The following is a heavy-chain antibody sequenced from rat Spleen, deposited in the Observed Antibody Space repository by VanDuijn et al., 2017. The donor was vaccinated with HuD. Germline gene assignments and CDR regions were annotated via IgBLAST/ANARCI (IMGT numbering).Heavy chain of an antibody. CDR1: GFTFSNYY. J-gene: IGHJ4*01. Sequence: EVQLVESGGGLVQPGRSLKLSCAASGFTFSNYYMAWVRQAPTKGLEWVASISPSGVGTSFRDSVKGRFTLSRYNAKSTLYLQMDSLRSEATATYYCASLMYTPDYLGVMDAWGQGASVTVSS. CDR3: ASLMYTPDYLGVMDA. V-gene: IGHV5-25*01. CDR2: ISPSGVGT. D-gene: IGHD1-6*01.